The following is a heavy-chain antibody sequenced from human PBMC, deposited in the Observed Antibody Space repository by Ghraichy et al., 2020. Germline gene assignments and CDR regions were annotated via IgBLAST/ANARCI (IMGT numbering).Heavy chain of an antibody. CDR3: ARGGDYVWGSYRQKFDY. V-gene: IGHV4-34*01. Sequence: SETLSLTCAVYGGSFSGYYWSWIRQPPGKGLEWIGEINHSGSTNYNPSLKSRVTISVDTSKNQFSLKLSSVTAADTAVYYCARGGDYVWGSYRQKFDYWGQGTLVTVSS. J-gene: IGHJ4*02. CDR2: INHSGST. CDR1: GGSFSGYY. D-gene: IGHD3-16*02.